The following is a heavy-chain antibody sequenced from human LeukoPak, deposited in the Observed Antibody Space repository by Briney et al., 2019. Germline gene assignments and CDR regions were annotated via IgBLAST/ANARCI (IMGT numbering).Heavy chain of an antibody. V-gene: IGHV1-3*01. CDR1: GYTFSSNA. Sequence: ASLKVSCKASGYTFSSNAIHWVRQAPGQRLEWMGWINAGNGDTKYSQKFQGRVTITRDTSASTAYMELSSLRSEDTAVYYCARDRGLGRYYDISGYYPAGRCFDPWGKGTLVTVSS. D-gene: IGHD3-22*01. CDR3: ARDRGLGRYYDISGYYPAGRCFDP. J-gene: IGHJ5*02. CDR2: INAGNGDT.